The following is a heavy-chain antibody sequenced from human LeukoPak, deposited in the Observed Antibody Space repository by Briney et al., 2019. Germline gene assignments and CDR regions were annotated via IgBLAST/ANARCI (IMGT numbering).Heavy chain of an antibody. V-gene: IGHV4-39*01. CDR3: ARHVLRYFDWLSTEGWFDP. CDR1: GVSLTDDY. J-gene: IGHJ5*02. D-gene: IGHD3-9*01. Sequence: SETLSLTCAVSGVSLTDDYWSWIRQPPGKGLEWIGSIYYSGSTYYNPSLKSRVTISVDTSKNQFSLKLSSVTAADTAVYYCARHVLRYFDWLSTEGWFDPWGQGTLVTVSS. CDR2: IYYSGST.